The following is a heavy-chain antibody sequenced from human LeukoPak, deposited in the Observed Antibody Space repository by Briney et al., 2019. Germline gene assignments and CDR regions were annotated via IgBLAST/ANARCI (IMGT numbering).Heavy chain of an antibody. V-gene: IGHV4-34*01. J-gene: IGHJ3*02. CDR3: ARRVPRTSKGFFAFDI. Sequence: SETLSLTCAVYGGSSSGYYWSWIRQPPGKGLEWIGEISHSGGTNNNPSLKDRVAISLDISKNQFSLSLRSVTAADTAVYYCARRVPRTSKGFFAFDIWGQGTMVIVSS. D-gene: IGHD2-15*01. CDR2: ISHSGGT. CDR1: GGSSSGYY.